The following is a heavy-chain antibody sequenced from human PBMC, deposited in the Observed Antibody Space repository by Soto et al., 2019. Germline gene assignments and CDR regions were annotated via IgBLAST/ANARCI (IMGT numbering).Heavy chain of an antibody. CDR2: ISWNSGRI. D-gene: IGHD3-22*01. CDR3: AKYLNWATMIVVELYCFDY. J-gene: IGHJ4*01. V-gene: IGHV3-9*01. CDR1: GFTFDDYA. Sequence: EVQLVASGGGLVQPGRSLRLSCAASGFTFDDYAMHWVRQAPGKGLEWVSGISWNSGRIGYADSVKGRFTISEDNAKNPLYLQLNSLRAEDTAVYYCAKYLNWATMIVVELYCFDYWGQGTLVTVSS.